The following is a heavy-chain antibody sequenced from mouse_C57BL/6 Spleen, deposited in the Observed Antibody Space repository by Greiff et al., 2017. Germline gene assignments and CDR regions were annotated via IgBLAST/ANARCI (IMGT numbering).Heavy chain of an antibody. CDR3: TGEGPHWYFDV. Sequence: EVKLEESGGGLVQPGGSMKLSCVASGFTFSNYWMNWVRQSPEKGLEWVAQIRLKSDNYATHYAESVKGRFTISRDDSKSSVYLQMNNLRAEDTGIYYCTGEGPHWYFDVWGTGTTVTVSS. CDR1: GFTFSNYW. V-gene: IGHV6-3*01. CDR2: IRLKSDNYAT. J-gene: IGHJ1*03.